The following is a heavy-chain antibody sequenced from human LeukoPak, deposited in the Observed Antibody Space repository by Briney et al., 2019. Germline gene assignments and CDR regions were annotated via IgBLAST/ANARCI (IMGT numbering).Heavy chain of an antibody. CDR3: ARARSSGYYSGYYFDY. Sequence: SQTLSLTCTVSGGSISSGDYYWSWIRQPPGKGLEWIGYIYYSGSTYYNPSLKSRVTISVDTSKNQFSLKLSSVTAADTAVYYCARARSSGYYSGYYFDYWGQGTLVTVSS. V-gene: IGHV4-30-4*01. CDR2: IYYSGST. J-gene: IGHJ4*02. D-gene: IGHD3-22*01. CDR1: GGSISSGDYY.